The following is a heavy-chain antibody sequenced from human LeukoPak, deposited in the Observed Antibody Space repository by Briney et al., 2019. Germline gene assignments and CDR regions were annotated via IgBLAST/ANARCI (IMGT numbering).Heavy chain of an antibody. CDR1: GFTFDDYG. V-gene: IGHV3-20*01. Sequence: GGSLRLSCAASGFTFDDYGMSWVRQAPGKGLEWVAGINWSGDSTGYADSVKGRFTISRHNAKNSLYLQMNSLRAEDTALYHCAAGGYCSGGRCPGFDPWGQGALVIVSS. CDR3: AAGGYCSGGRCPGFDP. D-gene: IGHD2-15*01. J-gene: IGHJ5*02. CDR2: INWSGDST.